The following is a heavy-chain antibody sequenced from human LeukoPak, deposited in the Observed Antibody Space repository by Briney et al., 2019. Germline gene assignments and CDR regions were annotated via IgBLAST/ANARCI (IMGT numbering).Heavy chain of an antibody. J-gene: IGHJ3*02. D-gene: IGHD6-13*01. CDR2: IYYSGST. Sequence: NPSETLSLTCTVSGGSISSYYWSWIRQSPGKGLEWIGYIYYSGSTNYNPSLKSRVTISVDTSKNQFSLKLSSVTAADTAVYYCASSSSWSPGAFDIWGQGTMVTVSS. CDR1: GGSISSYY. CDR3: ASSSSWSPGAFDI. V-gene: IGHV4-59*01.